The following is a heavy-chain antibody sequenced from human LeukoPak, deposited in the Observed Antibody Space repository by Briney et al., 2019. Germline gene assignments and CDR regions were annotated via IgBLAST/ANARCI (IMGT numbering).Heavy chain of an antibody. CDR1: GYTFTAYS. D-gene: IGHD2-2*01. J-gene: IGHJ4*02. CDR3: ARDGEVRQGHCSTTSCPVDY. CDR2: LNPNSGDT. Sequence: ASVRVSCKASGYTFTAYSMHWVRQAPGQGLEYMGWLNPNSGDTNYAQKFQGRVTMTRDTSMSTAYMELSGLRFDDTAVYYCARDGEVRQGHCSTTSCPVDYWGQGTLITVSS. V-gene: IGHV1-2*02.